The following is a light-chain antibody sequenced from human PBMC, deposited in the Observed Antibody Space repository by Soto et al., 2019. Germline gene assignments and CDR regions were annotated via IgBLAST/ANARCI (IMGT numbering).Light chain of an antibody. CDR2: DVN. J-gene: IGLJ3*02. Sequence: QSAVTQPRSVSGSPGQSVTFSCTGTSGDIGAYNYVSWYQFHPGKAPKMIIYDVNKRPSGVPDRFSGSKSGNTASLTISCLQAEDEADYYCCSYAHTSRVFGGGTKVTVL. CDR1: SGDIGAYNY. V-gene: IGLV2-11*01. CDR3: CSYAHTSRV.